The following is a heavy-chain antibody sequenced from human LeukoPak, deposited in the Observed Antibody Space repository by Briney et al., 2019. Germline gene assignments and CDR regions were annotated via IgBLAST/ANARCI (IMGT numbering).Heavy chain of an antibody. J-gene: IGHJ4*02. CDR3: ARGGTIVVVPAADER. D-gene: IGHD2-2*01. Sequence: GGSLRLSCAASGFTFSSYWMSWVRQAPGKGLEWAANIKQDGSEKYYVDSVKGRFTISRDNAKNSLYLQMNSLRAEDTAVYYCARGGTIVVVPAADERWGQGTLVTVSS. V-gene: IGHV3-7*01. CDR1: GFTFSSYW. CDR2: IKQDGSEK.